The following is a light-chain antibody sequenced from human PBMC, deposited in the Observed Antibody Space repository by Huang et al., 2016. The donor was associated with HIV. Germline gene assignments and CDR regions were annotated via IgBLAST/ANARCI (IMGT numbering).Light chain of an antibody. CDR3: QQYNT. V-gene: IGKV3-15*01. CDR1: QSVSSN. J-gene: IGKJ4*01. Sequence: EIVMTQSPATLSVSPGERAPLSCRASQSVSSNLAWYQQKPGQAPRLLIYGASTRATGSPARFSGSGSGTEFTLTIAPLQSEDFAVYYGQQYNTFGGGTKVEIK. CDR2: GAS.